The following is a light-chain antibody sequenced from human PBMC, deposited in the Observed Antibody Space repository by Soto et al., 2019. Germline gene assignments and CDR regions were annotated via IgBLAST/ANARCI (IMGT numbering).Light chain of an antibody. J-gene: IGKJ2*01. CDR3: QQYGSSPWT. V-gene: IGKV1-9*01. Sequence: IQLTQSPSSLSASVGDRVTITCRASQGISSYLAWYQQKPGKAPKLLIYAASTLQSGVPSRFSGSGSGTDFTLTISRLEPEDFAVYYCQQYGSSPWTFGQGTKLEIK. CDR1: QGISSY. CDR2: AAS.